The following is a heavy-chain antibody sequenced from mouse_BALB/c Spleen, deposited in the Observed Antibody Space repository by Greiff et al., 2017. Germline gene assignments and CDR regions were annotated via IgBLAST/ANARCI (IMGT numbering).Heavy chain of an antibody. V-gene: IGHV1-5*01. CDR2: IYPGNSDT. D-gene: IGHD1-1*01. Sequence: VQLQQSGTVLARPGASVKMSCKASGYTFTSYWMHWVKQRPGQGLEWIGAIYPGNSDTSYNQKFKGKAKLTAVTSTSTAYMELSSLTNEDSAVYYCTRFYSSRSYWYIDVWGAGTTVTVSS. CDR1: GYTFTSYW. CDR3: TRFYSSRSYWYIDV. J-gene: IGHJ1*01.